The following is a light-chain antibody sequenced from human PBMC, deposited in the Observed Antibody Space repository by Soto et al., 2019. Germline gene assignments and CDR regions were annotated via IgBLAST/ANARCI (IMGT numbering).Light chain of an antibody. CDR2: EVS. CDR3: SSYAGSLIA. V-gene: IGLV2-8*01. J-gene: IGLJ1*01. CDR1: SSDVGGYNY. Sequence: QSALTQPPSASGSPGQSVTISCTGTSSDVGGYNYVSWYQQHPGKAPKLMIYEVSKRPSAVPDRFSGSKSGNTASLTVSGLQAEDEADYYCSSYAGSLIAFGPGTKPTV.